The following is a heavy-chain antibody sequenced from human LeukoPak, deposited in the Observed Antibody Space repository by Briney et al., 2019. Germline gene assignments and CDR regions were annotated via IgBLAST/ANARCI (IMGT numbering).Heavy chain of an antibody. CDR2: IYFTGTT. Sequence: SETQSLTCSVSGGSISSYYWSWIRQPAGKGLEWIGRIYFTGTTNYNPSLQSRVTMSVDTSKYQFSLELSSVTAADTAVYYCARGSSSSWYSFDFWGQGTVVTVSS. V-gene: IGHV4-4*07. CDR3: ARGSSSSWYSFDF. J-gene: IGHJ3*01. CDR1: GGSISSYY. D-gene: IGHD6-13*01.